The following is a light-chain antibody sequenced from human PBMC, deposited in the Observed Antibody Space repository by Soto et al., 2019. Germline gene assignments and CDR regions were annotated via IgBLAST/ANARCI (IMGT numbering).Light chain of an antibody. J-gene: IGLJ1*01. CDR2: DVS. Sequence: QSVLTQPTSVSGSPGQSITISCTGTSSDVGGYNYVSWYRHHPGKAPKLMICDVSDRPSGVSNRFSGSKSGNTASLTISGLQAEDEADYYCSSYTSSSTTWVFGTGTKVTVL. CDR3: SSYTSSSTTWV. V-gene: IGLV2-14*03. CDR1: SSDVGGYNY.